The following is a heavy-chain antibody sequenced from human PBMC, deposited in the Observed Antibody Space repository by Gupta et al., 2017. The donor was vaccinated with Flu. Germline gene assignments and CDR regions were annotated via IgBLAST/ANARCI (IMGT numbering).Heavy chain of an antibody. D-gene: IGHD6-13*01. V-gene: IGHV4-61*02. CDR3: ARGRYSSTWYNGMDV. CDR2: LYISGSI. Sequence: QVQLQQSGPGLVKPSQTLSPTCSLSGGSINTGGYYWSWIRQSAGKGREWIGRLYISGSIDYNPSLKSRVTISIDKSRNQFSLRLNSVTAADTAMYYCARGRYSSTWYNGMDVWGQGTMVTVSS. CDR1: GGSINTGGYY. J-gene: IGHJ6*02.